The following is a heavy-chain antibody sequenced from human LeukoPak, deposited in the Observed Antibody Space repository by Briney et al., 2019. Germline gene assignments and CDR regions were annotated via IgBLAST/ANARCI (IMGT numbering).Heavy chain of an antibody. CDR1: GGSISSYY. J-gene: IGHJ6*03. D-gene: IGHD3-3*01. Sequence: ASETLSLTCTVSGGSISSYYWSWIRQPAGKGLEWIGRIYTSGSTNYNPSLKSRVTMSVDTSKNQFSLKLSSVTAADTAVYYCARGTDYDFWSGYYHYMDVWGKGTTVTVSS. V-gene: IGHV4-4*07. CDR3: ARGTDYDFWSGYYHYMDV. CDR2: IYTSGST.